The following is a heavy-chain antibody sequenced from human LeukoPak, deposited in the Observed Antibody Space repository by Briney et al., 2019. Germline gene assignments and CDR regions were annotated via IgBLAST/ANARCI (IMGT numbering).Heavy chain of an antibody. V-gene: IGHV3-33*06. D-gene: IGHD3-22*01. J-gene: IGHJ3*02. CDR2: IWYDGSNK. CDR3: AKGSVVITPDAFDI. Sequence: GGSLRLSCAASGFTFSSYGMHWVRQAPGKGLEWVAVIWYDGSNKYYADSVKGRFTISRDNSKNTLYLQMNSLRAEDTAVYYCAKGSVVITPDAFDIWGQGTMVTVSS. CDR1: GFTFSSYG.